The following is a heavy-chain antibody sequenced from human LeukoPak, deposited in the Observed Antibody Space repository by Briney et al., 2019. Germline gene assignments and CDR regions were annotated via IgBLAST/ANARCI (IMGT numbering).Heavy chain of an antibody. CDR1: QSSPTYS. V-gene: IGHV1-18*01. CDR3: ARARLAVPGTVWFDP. Sequence: ASVRVSCKAGQSSPTYSFGWVRQAPGQGLEWMGWISAYNSNTQYAQKFQDRVTMTTDTSTNRAYLDPTSLTSDDTAVYYCARARLAVPGTVWFDPWGQGTLVTVSS. J-gene: IGHJ5*02. CDR2: ISAYNSNT. D-gene: IGHD6-19*01.